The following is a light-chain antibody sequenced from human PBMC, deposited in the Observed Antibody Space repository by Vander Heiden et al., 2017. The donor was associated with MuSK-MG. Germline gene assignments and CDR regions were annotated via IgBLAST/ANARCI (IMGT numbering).Light chain of an antibody. V-gene: IGKV3-15*01. CDR3: QQYNNWPPYT. Sequence: EIVMTQSPATLSVPPGERATLSCRASQSVSSNLAWYQQKPGQAPRLLIYGASTRATGIPARFSGSGSGTEFTLTISSLQSEDFAVYYCQQYNNWPPYTFGPGTKLERK. CDR2: GAS. CDR1: QSVSSN. J-gene: IGKJ2*01.